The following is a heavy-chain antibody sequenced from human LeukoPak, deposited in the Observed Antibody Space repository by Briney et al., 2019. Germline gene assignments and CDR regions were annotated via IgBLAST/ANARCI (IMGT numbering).Heavy chain of an antibody. CDR3: ARAPDYYDSSGYYYAPPGYYCYGMDV. Sequence: GGSLRLSCAASGFTFSSYSMNWVRQAPGKGLEWVSSISSSSSYIYYADSVKGRFTISRDNAKNSLYLQMNSLRAEDTAVYYCARAPDYYDSSGYYYAPPGYYCYGMDVWGQGTTVTVSS. CDR1: GFTFSSYS. D-gene: IGHD3-22*01. CDR2: ISSSSSYI. V-gene: IGHV3-21*01. J-gene: IGHJ6*02.